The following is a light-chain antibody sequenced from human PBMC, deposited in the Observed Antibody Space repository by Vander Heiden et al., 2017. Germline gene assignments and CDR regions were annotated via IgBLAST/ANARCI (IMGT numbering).Light chain of an antibody. V-gene: IGKV1-39*01. Sequence: DIQMTQSPSSLSASVGDRVTITCRASQSISSYLNWYQQKPGTAPKLLIYAASSLQSGVPSRFSGSGSGTDFTLTISRLQPEDFATYYCQQSDSTSWTFGQGTKVEIK. CDR2: AAS. J-gene: IGKJ1*01. CDR1: QSISSY. CDR3: QQSDSTSWT.